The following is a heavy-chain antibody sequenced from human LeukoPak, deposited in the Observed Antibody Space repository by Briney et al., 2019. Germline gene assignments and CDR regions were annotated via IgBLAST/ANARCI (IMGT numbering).Heavy chain of an antibody. CDR2: LKQDGSEK. Sequence: TGGSLRLSCAASGFSFSSYWMTWVRQAPGKGLEWVANLKQDGSEKYYVDSVKGRFTISRDNAKNSLYLQMNSLRAEDMALYYCAKTSRRGYSYAATLGDDAFDIWGQGTMVTVSS. V-gene: IGHV3-7*03. J-gene: IGHJ3*02. CDR3: AKTSRRGYSYAATLGDDAFDI. CDR1: GFSFSSYW. D-gene: IGHD5-18*01.